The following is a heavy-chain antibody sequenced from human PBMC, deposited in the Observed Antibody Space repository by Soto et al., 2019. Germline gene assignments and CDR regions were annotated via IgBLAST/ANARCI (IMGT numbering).Heavy chain of an antibody. CDR2: ISPVFDTA. J-gene: IGHJ4*02. V-gene: IGHV1-69*01. Sequence: QVQLVQSGAEVRKPGSSVKVSCKASGGPFSIYAISWVRQAPGQGLQWIGGISPVFDTADYAQMFQGRVTLTADEATNTAYMEVSSLRSEDTAVYYCARAAPSNSERYCSSALCYIPLIWGQGTLVTVSS. CDR3: ARAAPSNSERYCSSALCYIPLI. CDR1: GGPFSIYA. D-gene: IGHD2-2*02.